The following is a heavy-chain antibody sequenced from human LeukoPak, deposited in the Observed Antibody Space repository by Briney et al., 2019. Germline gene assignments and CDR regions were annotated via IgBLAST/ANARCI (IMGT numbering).Heavy chain of an antibody. D-gene: IGHD3-9*01. V-gene: IGHV3-74*01. CDR1: GFTFSDYW. CDR2: INTDGSMT. J-gene: IGHJ6*02. Sequence: GGSLRLSCAASGFTFSDYWMHWVRQVPGKGLVWVSRINTDGSMTHYADSVKGRFTVSRDNAKNTLYLQMNSLRVEDTAVYYCTRDLMDYDVSTGLHHYYMDVWGQGTTVTVSS. CDR3: TRDLMDYDVSTGLHHYYMDV.